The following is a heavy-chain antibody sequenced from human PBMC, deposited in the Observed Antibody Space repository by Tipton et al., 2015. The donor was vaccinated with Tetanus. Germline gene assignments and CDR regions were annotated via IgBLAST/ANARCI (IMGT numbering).Heavy chain of an antibody. D-gene: IGHD3-3*01. V-gene: IGHV1-8*01. Sequence: QLVQSGAEVKKPGASVKVSCKASGYTFTSYDINWVRQATGQGLEWMGWMNPNSGNTGYAQKFQGRVTMTRNTSISTAYMELSSLRSEDTAVYYCARARRITIFGVVHAEFDYWGQGTLVTVSS. CDR2: MNPNSGNT. CDR3: ARARRITIFGVVHAEFDY. J-gene: IGHJ4*02. CDR1: GYTFTSYD.